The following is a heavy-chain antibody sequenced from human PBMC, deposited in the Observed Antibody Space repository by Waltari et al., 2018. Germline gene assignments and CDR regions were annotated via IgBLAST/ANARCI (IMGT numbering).Heavy chain of an antibody. CDR2: IYHSGST. CDR1: GYSISSGYY. CDR3: ARAPYYDFWSGYYSPPFDY. Sequence: QVQLQESGPGLVKPSETLSLTCTVSGYSISSGYYWGWIRQPPGKGLEWIGSIYHSGSTYYNPTLKSRVTITGDTSKNKFSLKLSSVTAADTAVYYCARAPYYDFWSGYYSPPFDYWGQGTLVTVSS. J-gene: IGHJ4*02. D-gene: IGHD3-3*01. V-gene: IGHV4-38-2*02.